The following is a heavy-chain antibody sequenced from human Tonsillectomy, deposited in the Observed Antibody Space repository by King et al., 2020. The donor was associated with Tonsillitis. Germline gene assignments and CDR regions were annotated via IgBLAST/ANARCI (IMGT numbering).Heavy chain of an antibody. J-gene: IGHJ3*01. V-gene: IGHV1-3*01. CDR2: INAGNGNT. D-gene: IGHD6-13*01. CDR3: ARVQDFDSSWYSGPWAFDV. CDR1: GYTFTSYD. Sequence: QLVQSGAEVKKPGASVKVSCKASGYTFTSYDMHWVRQAPGQRLEWMGWINAGNGNTKYSQKFQGRVTITRDTSASTVNMELSSLRSEDTAVYYCARVQDFDSSWYSGPWAFDVWGQGTMVTVSS.